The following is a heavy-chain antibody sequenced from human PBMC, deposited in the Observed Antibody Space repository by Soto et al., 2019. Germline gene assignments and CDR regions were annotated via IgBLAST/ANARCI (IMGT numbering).Heavy chain of an antibody. CDR2: INHSGST. J-gene: IGHJ6*02. CDR1: GGSFSGYY. V-gene: IGHV4-34*01. CDR3: ARGINPTYYYYYGMDV. Sequence: SETLSLTCAVYGGSFSGYYWSWIRQPPGKGLEWIGEINHSGSTNYNPSLKSRVTISVDTSKNQFSLKLSSVTAADTAVYYCARGINPTYYYYYGMDVWGQGTTVTVYS.